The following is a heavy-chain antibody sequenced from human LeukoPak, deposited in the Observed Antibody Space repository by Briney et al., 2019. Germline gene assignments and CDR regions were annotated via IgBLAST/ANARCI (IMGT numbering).Heavy chain of an antibody. CDR2: IYYSGST. CDR3: ARHLYGSGLHRIDY. CDR1: GVSISSTSCY. Sequence: SETLSLTCSVSGVSISSTSCYWGWIRQPPGKGLEWIGSIYYSGSTYYNPSLKSRVTISVDTSKNQFSLKLSSVTAADTAVYHCARHLYGSGLHRIDYWGQGTLVTVSS. V-gene: IGHV4-39*01. D-gene: IGHD6-19*01. J-gene: IGHJ4*02.